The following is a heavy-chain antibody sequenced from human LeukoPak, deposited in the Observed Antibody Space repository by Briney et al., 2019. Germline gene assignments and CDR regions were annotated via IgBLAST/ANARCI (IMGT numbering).Heavy chain of an antibody. V-gene: IGHV1-24*01. J-gene: IGHJ4*02. CDR2: FGVAETDT. CDR1: GYTLSELS. D-gene: IGHD3-3*01. Sequence: GASVKVSCKVSGYTLSELSMHWVRQSPGKGLEWMGGFGVAETDTIYTQKFQGRVTMTEDTPTDTAYMELNSLSSEDTAVYYCSSSGVEEWQGLHFWGQGTLVTVSS. CDR3: SSSGVEEWQGLHF.